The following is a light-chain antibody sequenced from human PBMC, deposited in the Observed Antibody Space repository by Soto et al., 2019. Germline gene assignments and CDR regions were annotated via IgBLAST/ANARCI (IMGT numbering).Light chain of an antibody. CDR1: QSVSSSH. J-gene: IGKJ2*01. V-gene: IGKV3-20*01. CDR2: GAS. Sequence: VLTQSPGTLSLSPGEGATLSCRASQSVSSSHLAWYQQKPGQAHRLVSYGASSRDTGIPDRFSGSGSGTDVLLTISRLEPEYFAVYYCHQNGGSPLYTFGQGTTLEIK. CDR3: HQNGGSPLYT.